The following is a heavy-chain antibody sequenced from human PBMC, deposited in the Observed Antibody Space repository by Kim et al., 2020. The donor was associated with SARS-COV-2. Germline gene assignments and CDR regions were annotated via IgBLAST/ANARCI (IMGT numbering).Heavy chain of an antibody. V-gene: IGHV1-2*02. CDR1: GYTFTDHY. CDR2: INPEHGGT. J-gene: IGHJ5*02. D-gene: IGHD3-16*02. CDR3: ARVGYRVRYFSWFDR. Sequence: ASVKVSCEASGYTFTDHYLHWVRQAPGQGLEWMGWINPEHGGTNYAQKFQGRVTMTSDTSISTAYLELNNLRSDDTAVYYCARVGYRVRYFSWFDRWGQG.